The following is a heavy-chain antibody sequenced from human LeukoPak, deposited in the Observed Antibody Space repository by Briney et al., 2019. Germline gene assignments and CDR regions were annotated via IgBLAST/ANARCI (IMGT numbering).Heavy chain of an antibody. Sequence: GGSLRLSCAASGFTFSSYGMHWVRQAPGKGLEWVAFIRYDGSNKYYADSVKGRFTISRDNSKNTLYLQMNSLRAEDTAVYYCAKDNYYYDSSGYYHFDYWGQGTLVTVSS. CDR1: GFTFSSYG. CDR3: AKDNYYYDSSGYYHFDY. D-gene: IGHD3-22*01. V-gene: IGHV3-30*02. J-gene: IGHJ4*02. CDR2: IRYDGSNK.